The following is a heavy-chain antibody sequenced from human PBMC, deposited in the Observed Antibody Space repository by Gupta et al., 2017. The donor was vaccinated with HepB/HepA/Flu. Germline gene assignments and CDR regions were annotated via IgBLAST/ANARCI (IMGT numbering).Heavy chain of an antibody. D-gene: IGHD3-3*01. V-gene: IGHV1-8*03. CDR2: MNPNSGNT. CDR1: GYPFTGYD. J-gene: IGHJ6*04. CDR3: ARGDYDFWSGYRGMDV. Sequence: VQLVQSGAEVKKPGASVMVSCRASGYPFTGYDINWVRQATGQGREWMGWMNPNSGNTGYAQKFQGRVTITRNTTISTAYMELSSLRSEDTAVYYCARGDYDFWSGYRGMDVWGKGTTVTVSS.